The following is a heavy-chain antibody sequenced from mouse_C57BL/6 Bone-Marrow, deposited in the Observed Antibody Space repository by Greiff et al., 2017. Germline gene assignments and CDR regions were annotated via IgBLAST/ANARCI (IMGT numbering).Heavy chain of an antibody. CDR1: GFSLTSYG. Sequence: QVQLQQSGPGLVAPSQSLSITCTVSGFSLTSYGVSWVRQPPGKGLEWLGVIWGDGSTNYHSALISRLSISKDNSKSQVFLQLNSLQADDTATYCCATYLPYYAMDYWGQGTSVTVSS. CDR2: IWGDGST. CDR3: ATYLPYYAMDY. J-gene: IGHJ4*01. D-gene: IGHD2-1*01. V-gene: IGHV2-3*01.